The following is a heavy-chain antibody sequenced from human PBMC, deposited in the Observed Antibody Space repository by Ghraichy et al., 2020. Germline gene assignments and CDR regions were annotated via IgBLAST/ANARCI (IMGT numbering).Heavy chain of an antibody. D-gene: IGHD3-16*02. Sequence: GVLRLSCAASGFTFSNAWMSWVRQAPGKGLEWVGRIKSKTDGGTTDYAAPVKGRFTISRDDSKNTLYLQMNSLKTEDTAVYYCTTDLNYDYVWGSYRYGVREPRNYWGQGTLVTVSS. CDR3: TTDLNYDYVWGSYRYGVREPRNY. V-gene: IGHV3-15*01. J-gene: IGHJ4*02. CDR2: IKSKTDGGTT. CDR1: GFTFSNAW.